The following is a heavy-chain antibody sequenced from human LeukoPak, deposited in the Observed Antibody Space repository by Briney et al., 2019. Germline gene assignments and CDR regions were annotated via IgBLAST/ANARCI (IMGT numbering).Heavy chain of an antibody. D-gene: IGHD6-19*01. Sequence: PSETLSLTCTVSGGSISSYYWSWIRQPPGKGLEWIGYIYYSGSTNYNPSLKSRVTISVDTSKNQFSLKLSSVTAADTAAYYCARSSTVAAPYYFDYWGQGTLVTVSS. J-gene: IGHJ4*02. CDR2: IYYSGST. CDR1: GGSISSYY. V-gene: IGHV4-59*01. CDR3: ARSSTVAAPYYFDY.